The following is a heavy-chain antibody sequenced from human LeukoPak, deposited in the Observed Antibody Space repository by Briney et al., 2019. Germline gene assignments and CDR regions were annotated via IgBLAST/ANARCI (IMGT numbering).Heavy chain of an antibody. J-gene: IGHJ4*02. CDR1: GFTFSSYA. Sequence: GGSLRLSCAASGFTFSSYAMSWVRQAPGKGLEWVSAISGGGGSTYYADSVKGRFTISRDNSKNTLYLQMNSLRAEDTAVYYCAKSPKYYYDSSGYYYVGYWGQGTLVTVSS. CDR2: ISGGGGST. CDR3: AKSPKYYYDSSGYYYVGY. D-gene: IGHD3-22*01. V-gene: IGHV3-23*01.